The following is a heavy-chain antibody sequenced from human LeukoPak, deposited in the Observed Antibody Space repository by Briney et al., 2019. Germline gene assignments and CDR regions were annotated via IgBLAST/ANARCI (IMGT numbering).Heavy chain of an antibody. D-gene: IGHD6-13*01. V-gene: IGHV3-33*06. J-gene: IGHJ4*02. CDR1: GFTISSYG. CDR3: AKRERERISWYFFDY. Sequence: GRSLRLSCAASGFTISSYGIHWVRQAPGKGLEWVAVIWYGGSNKYYADSVKGRFTVSRDNSKNTLYLQMNSLKAGDTAVYYCAKRERERISWYFFDYWGQGTLVTVSS. CDR2: IWYGGSNK.